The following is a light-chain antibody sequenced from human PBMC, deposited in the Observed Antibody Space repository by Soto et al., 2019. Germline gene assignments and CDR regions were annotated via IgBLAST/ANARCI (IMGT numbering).Light chain of an antibody. Sequence: ETVLTQSPGTLSLSPGERATLSCRASQSVTSSYLAWYQQKPGQAPRLLIYGASSRATGIPDRFIGSGSGTEFTLTIARLAPEDFAMYYCQQYGSSPFTFGPGTKVDI. CDR2: GAS. CDR1: QSVTSSY. V-gene: IGKV3-20*01. J-gene: IGKJ3*01. CDR3: QQYGSSPFT.